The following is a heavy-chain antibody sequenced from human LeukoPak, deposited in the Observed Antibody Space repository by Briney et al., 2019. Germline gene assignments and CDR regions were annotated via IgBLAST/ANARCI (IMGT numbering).Heavy chain of an antibody. J-gene: IGHJ4*02. CDR2: ISGSGGST. V-gene: IGHV3-23*01. CDR1: GFTFSSYA. D-gene: IGHD3-22*01. CDR3: AKDRPNYYDSSGYYYY. Sequence: GGSLRLSCAASGFTFSSYAMSWVRQAPGKGLEWVSAISGSGGSTYYADSVKGRFTISRGNSKNTLYLQMNSLRAEDTAVYYCAKDRPNYYDSSGYYYYWGQGTLVTVSS.